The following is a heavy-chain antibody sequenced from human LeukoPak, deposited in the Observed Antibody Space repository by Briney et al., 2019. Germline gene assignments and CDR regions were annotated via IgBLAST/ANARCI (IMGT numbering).Heavy chain of an antibody. V-gene: IGHV4-39*01. CDR1: GGSISSSSYY. Sequence: SSETLSLTCTVSGGSISSSSYYWGWIRQPPGKGLEWIGTIHYSGRTYYNPSLESRVTISVDASKNQFSLKLTSVTAADTTVYYCARLDSLYLITYCGQGTLVTVSS. D-gene: IGHD3-9*01. CDR3: ARLDSLYLITY. J-gene: IGHJ4*02. CDR2: IHYSGRT.